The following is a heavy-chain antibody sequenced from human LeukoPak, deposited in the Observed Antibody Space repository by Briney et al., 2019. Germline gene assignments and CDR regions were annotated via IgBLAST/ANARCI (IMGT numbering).Heavy chain of an antibody. CDR1: GYTFTSYY. D-gene: IGHD2-15*01. CDR2: INPSGGGT. Sequence: ASVRVPYKASGYTFTSYYMHWVRQAPGQGLDWMGIINPSGGGTSYAQKFQGRVTMTRDTSTSTVHMEQSSLRSEDTAVYYCASNGYCSGGSCYLLDYWGQGTLVTVSS. J-gene: IGHJ4*02. V-gene: IGHV1-46*01. CDR3: ASNGYCSGGSCYLLDY.